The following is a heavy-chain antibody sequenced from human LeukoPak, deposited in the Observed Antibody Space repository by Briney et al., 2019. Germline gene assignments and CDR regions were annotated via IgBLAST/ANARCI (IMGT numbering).Heavy chain of an antibody. J-gene: IGHJ4*02. CDR2: INPNSGGT. CDR1: GYTFTGYY. V-gene: IGHV1-2*02. CDR3: ARDGAGLIIVAHFDY. Sequence: ASVKVSCKASGYTFTGYYMHWVRQAPGQGLEWMGWINPNSGGTNYAQKFQGRVTMTRDTSISTAYMELSRLRSDDTAVYYCARDGAGLIIVAHFDYWGQGTLVTVSS. D-gene: IGHD3-22*01.